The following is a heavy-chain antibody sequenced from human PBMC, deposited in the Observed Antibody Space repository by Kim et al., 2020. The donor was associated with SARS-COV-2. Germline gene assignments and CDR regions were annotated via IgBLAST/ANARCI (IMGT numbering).Heavy chain of an antibody. CDR1: GFTFDDYA. Sequence: GGSLRLSCAASGFTFDDYAMHWVRQAPGKGLEWVSGISWNSGSIGYADSVKGRFTISRDNAKNSLYLQMNSLRAEDTALYYCAKDRYFTIQWYFDLWGRGTLVTVSS. D-gene: IGHD3-9*01. J-gene: IGHJ2*01. V-gene: IGHV3-9*01. CDR3: AKDRYFTIQWYFDL. CDR2: ISWNSGSI.